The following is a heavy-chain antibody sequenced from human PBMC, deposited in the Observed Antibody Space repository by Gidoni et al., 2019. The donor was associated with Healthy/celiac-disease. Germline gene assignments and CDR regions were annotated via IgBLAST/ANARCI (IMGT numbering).Heavy chain of an antibody. J-gene: IGHJ4*02. Sequence: EVQLVESGGGLVKPGGSLRLSCAASGFTFSSYSMNWVRQAPGKGLEWVSSISSSSSYIYYADSVKGRFTISRDNAKNSLYLQMNSLRAEDTAVYYCARVIAPHYCSGGSCPDYWGQGTLVTVSS. CDR2: ISSSSSYI. CDR1: GFTFSSYS. CDR3: ARVIAPHYCSGGSCPDY. V-gene: IGHV3-21*01. D-gene: IGHD2-15*01.